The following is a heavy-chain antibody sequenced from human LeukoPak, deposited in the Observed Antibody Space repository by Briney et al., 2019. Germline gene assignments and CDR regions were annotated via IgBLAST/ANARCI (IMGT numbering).Heavy chain of an antibody. CDR3: ARGCPSLRFLEWLFLGSDY. CDR1: EFPFSTYV. CDR2: ISYDGSNK. J-gene: IGHJ4*02. V-gene: IGHV3-30*03. Sequence: GGSLRLSCAASEFPFSTYVMHWVRQAPGKGLEWVAVISYDGSNKYYADSVKGRFTISRDNSKNTLYLQMNSLRAEDTAVYYCARGCPSLRFLEWLFLGSDYWGQGTLVTVSS. D-gene: IGHD3-3*01.